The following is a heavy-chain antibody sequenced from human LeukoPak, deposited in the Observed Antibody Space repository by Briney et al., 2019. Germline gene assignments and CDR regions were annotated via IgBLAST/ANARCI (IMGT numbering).Heavy chain of an antibody. D-gene: IGHD2-2*01. V-gene: IGHV3-13*01. CDR1: GFTFSNYD. CDR3: ARGSCSSRSCYKRVNGLDV. Sequence: GGSLRLSCTASGFTFSNYDMHWVRQATGKGLEWVSAFHTAGDIHYSGSVKGRFATSRENAKNSFYLQMNNLRAGDTAVYYCARGSCSSRSCYKRVNGLDVWGQGTPVTVSS. J-gene: IGHJ6*02. CDR2: FHTAGDI.